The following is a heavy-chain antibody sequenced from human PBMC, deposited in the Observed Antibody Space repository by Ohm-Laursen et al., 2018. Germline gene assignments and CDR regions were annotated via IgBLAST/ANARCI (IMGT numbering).Heavy chain of an antibody. CDR1: GYTFTSYY. Sequence: ASVKVSCNASGYTFTSYYMHWVRQAPGQGLEWMGIINPSGGSTSYAQKFQGRVTMTRDTSTSTVYMELSSLRSEDTAVYYCARTFTGEYCSGGSCSYYGMDVWGQGTTVTVSS. V-gene: IGHV1-46*01. CDR3: ARTFTGEYCSGGSCSYYGMDV. CDR2: INPSGGST. J-gene: IGHJ6*02. D-gene: IGHD2-15*01.